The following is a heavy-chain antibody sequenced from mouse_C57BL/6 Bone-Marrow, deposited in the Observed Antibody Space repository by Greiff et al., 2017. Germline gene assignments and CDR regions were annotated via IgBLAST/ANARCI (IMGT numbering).Heavy chain of an antibody. CDR3: ARGGYYGSRDAMDY. CDR1: GFTFSSYA. V-gene: IGHV5-4*03. CDR2: ISDGGSYT. J-gene: IGHJ4*01. Sequence: EVKVVESGGGLVKPGGSLKLSCAASGFTFSSYAMSWVRQTPEKRLAWVATISDGGSYTYYPDNVKGRFTISRDNAKNNLYLQMSHLKSEDTAMYYCARGGYYGSRDAMDYWGQGTSVTVSS. D-gene: IGHD1-1*01.